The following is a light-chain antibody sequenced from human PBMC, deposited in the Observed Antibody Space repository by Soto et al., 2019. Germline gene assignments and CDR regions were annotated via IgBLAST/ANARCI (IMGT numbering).Light chain of an antibody. J-gene: IGKJ4*01. Sequence: EIVLTQSPGTLSLSPGERATLSCRASQSVYSSYLAWYQQKPGQAPSLLIYGASSRATGIPDRFSGSGSGTDFTLTISRLEPEDFAVYYGQQYGSSPLTFGGGTKVEIK. CDR2: GAS. V-gene: IGKV3-20*01. CDR1: QSVYSSY. CDR3: QQYGSSPLT.